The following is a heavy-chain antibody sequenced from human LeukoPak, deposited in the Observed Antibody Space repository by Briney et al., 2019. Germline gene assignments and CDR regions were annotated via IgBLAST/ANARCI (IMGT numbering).Heavy chain of an antibody. Sequence: GGALRLSCAASGFTFSEYAMHWVRQAPGKGLEWGAVISYDGRQKYYGDSVKGRFTISRDNPKNTLYLQMNSLRDDDTAVYYCARVFLERLTSGYFDNWGQGTLVTVSP. J-gene: IGHJ4*02. CDR2: ISYDGRQK. CDR3: ARVFLERLTSGYFDN. D-gene: IGHD3-3*01. V-gene: IGHV3-30-3*01. CDR1: GFTFSEYA.